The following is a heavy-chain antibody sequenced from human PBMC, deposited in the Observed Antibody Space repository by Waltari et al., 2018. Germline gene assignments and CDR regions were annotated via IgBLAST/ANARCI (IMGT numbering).Heavy chain of an antibody. J-gene: IGHJ4*02. CDR1: GFTFSSYS. V-gene: IGHV3-48*01. CDR3: ARDRVGSDGYNAFDY. Sequence: EVQLVESGGGLVQPGGSLRVSCAASGFTFSSYSMNWVRQAPGKGLEWVAYISRSSNTIYEADSVKGRLTISRDNAKNSLYLQMNSLRVEDTAVYFCARDRVGSDGYNAFDYWGQGILVTVSS. CDR2: ISRSSNTI. D-gene: IGHD5-12*01.